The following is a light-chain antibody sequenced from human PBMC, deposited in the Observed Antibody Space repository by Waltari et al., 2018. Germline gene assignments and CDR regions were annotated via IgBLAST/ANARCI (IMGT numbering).Light chain of an antibody. CDR2: KSY. V-gene: IGKV1-5*03. J-gene: IGKJ1*01. Sequence: DIQMTQSPSTLSASIGDRFTITCRASQIITTWLAWYQQKPGKAPKLLIYKSYTLESGVPSRFSGSGSGTEFTLTISSLQPDDFATYYCQQYNTYWTFGQGTKVEIK. CDR3: QQYNTYWT. CDR1: QIITTW.